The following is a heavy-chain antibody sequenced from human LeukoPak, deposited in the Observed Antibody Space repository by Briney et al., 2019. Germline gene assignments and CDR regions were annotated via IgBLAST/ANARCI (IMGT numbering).Heavy chain of an antibody. Sequence: ASVKVSCKASGYSLSDYYVHWVRQDPGQGLEWMGWINANSGGTNYAQKFQGTVTMTWATSVNAAYMELSRLKSDDTAVYYCARGIIRGYDFDYWGQGTLVTVSS. J-gene: IGHJ4*02. CDR2: INANSGGT. CDR3: ARGIIRGYDFDY. CDR1: GYSLSDYY. V-gene: IGHV1-2*02. D-gene: IGHD5-12*01.